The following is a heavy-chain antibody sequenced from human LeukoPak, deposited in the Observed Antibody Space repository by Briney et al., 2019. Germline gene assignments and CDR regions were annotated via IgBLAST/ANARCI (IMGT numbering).Heavy chain of an antibody. D-gene: IGHD6-13*01. CDR2: ISSSSSYI. CDR1: GFTFSSYT. Sequence: RGSLRLSCAASGFTFSSYTMNWVRQAPGKGLEWVSYISSSSSYISYADSLKGRFTISRDNAKNSLYLQMNSLRAEDTAVYYCARDYSSSCWNWGQGTLVTVSS. V-gene: IGHV3-21*01. J-gene: IGHJ4*02. CDR3: ARDYSSSCWN.